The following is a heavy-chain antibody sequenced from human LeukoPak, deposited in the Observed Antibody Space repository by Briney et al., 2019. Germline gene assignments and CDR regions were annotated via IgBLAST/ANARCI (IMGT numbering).Heavy chain of an antibody. CDR3: AKVPYSDYGSGRPPFMDV. CDR2: ISGGGGDT. V-gene: IGHV3-23*01. J-gene: IGHJ6*02. CDR1: GFTFSNYA. D-gene: IGHD3-10*01. Sequence: GVSLRLSCAASGFTFSNYAMTWVRQAPGEGLEWVSTISGGGGDTYYADSVRGRFTISRDNSKSTLYLQMNSLRAEDTAIHYCAKVPYSDYGSGRPPFMDVWGQGTTVAVSS.